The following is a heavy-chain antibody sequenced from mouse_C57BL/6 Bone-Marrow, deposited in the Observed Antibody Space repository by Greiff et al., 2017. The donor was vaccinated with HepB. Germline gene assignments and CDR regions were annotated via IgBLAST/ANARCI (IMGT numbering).Heavy chain of an antibody. CDR2: INPSTGGT. CDR3: ARRSIYYYGSSPPYFDY. CDR1: GYSFTGYY. V-gene: IGHV1-42*01. D-gene: IGHD1-1*01. J-gene: IGHJ2*01. Sequence: VQLQQSGPELVKPGASVKISCKASGYSFTGYYMNWVKQSPEKSLEWIGEINPSTGGTNYNEKFKSKATLTVDKSSSTAYMQLSSLTSEDSAVYYCARRSIYYYGSSPPYFDYWGQGTTLTVSS.